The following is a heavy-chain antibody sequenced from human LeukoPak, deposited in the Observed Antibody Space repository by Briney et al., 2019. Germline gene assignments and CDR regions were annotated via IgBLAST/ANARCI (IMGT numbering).Heavy chain of an antibody. D-gene: IGHD3-22*01. Sequence: GGSLRLSCAASGFTVSSNYMSWVRQAPGKGLEWVSVIYSGGSTYYADSVKGRSTISRDNSKNTLYLQMNSLRAEDTAVYYCARDSELHYYDSSGSAYYNYWGQGTLVTVSS. CDR1: GFTVSSNY. CDR3: ARDSELHYYDSSGSAYYNY. V-gene: IGHV3-66*01. CDR2: IYSGGST. J-gene: IGHJ4*02.